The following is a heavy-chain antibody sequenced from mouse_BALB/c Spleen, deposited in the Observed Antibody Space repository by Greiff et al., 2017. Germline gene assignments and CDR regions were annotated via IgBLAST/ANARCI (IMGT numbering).Heavy chain of an antibody. J-gene: IGHJ2*01. Sequence: EVKLMESGGYLVKPGGSLKLSCAASGFTFSSYGMSWVRQTPDKRLEWVATISSGGSYTYYPDSVKGRFTISRDNAKNTLYLQMSSLKSEDTAMYYCARPIYDGSYYFDYWGQGTTLTVSS. CDR3: ARPIYDGSYYFDY. CDR1: GFTFSSYG. V-gene: IGHV5-6*01. CDR2: ISSGGSYT. D-gene: IGHD2-3*01.